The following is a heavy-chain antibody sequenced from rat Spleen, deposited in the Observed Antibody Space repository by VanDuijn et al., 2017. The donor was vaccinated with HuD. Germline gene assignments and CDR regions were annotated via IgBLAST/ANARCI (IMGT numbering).Heavy chain of an antibody. J-gene: IGHJ1*01. Sequence: EVQLVESGGGLVQPGRSLKLSCAASGFSFSNYYMAWVRQAPTRGLEWVASINTGGGNTYYRGSVKGRFTISRDNAKSTLYLQMDSLRSEDTATYYCVRLLGAPDWYFDFWGPGVMVTVSS. V-gene: IGHV5-25*01. D-gene: IGHD5-1*01. CDR3: VRLLGAPDWYFDF. CDR1: GFSFSNYY. CDR2: INTGGGNT.